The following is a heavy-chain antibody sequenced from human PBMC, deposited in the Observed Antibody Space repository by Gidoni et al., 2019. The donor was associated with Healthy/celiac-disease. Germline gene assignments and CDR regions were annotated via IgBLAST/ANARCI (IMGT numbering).Heavy chain of an antibody. Sequence: QVQLVESGGGVVQPGGYLRLSCAASVFTFSSYAMHWVRQAPGKGLDWVAVISYDGRNKYYEDSVKGRFNISRDNSKNTLYLQMNSLRAEDTAVYYCAREIRKGSYYYYGMDVWGQGTTVTVSS. CDR2: ISYDGRNK. CDR1: VFTFSSYA. CDR3: AREIRKGSYYYYGMDV. J-gene: IGHJ6*02. V-gene: IGHV3-30*04.